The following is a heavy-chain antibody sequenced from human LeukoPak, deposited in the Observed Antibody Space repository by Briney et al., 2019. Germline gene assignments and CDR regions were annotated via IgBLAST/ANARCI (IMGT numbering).Heavy chain of an antibody. V-gene: IGHV3-21*01. CDR1: GFTVSSNY. CDR2: ISSSSSYI. J-gene: IGHJ4*02. D-gene: IGHD3-10*01. Sequence: GGSLRLSCAASGFTVSSNYMSWVRQTPGKGLEWVSSISSSSSYIYYADSVKGRFTISRDNAKNSLYLQMNSLRAEDTAVYYCARRGVYGSGAFYLDYWGQGTLVTVSS. CDR3: ARRGVYGSGAFYLDY.